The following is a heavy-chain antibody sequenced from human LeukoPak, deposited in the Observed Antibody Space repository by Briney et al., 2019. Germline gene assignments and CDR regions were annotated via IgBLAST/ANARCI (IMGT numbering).Heavy chain of an antibody. V-gene: IGHV3-21*01. CDR1: GFTFCSYS. D-gene: IGHD2-15*01. Sequence: GGSLRLSCAASGFTFCSYSMNWLLQAPGKGLEWVSSISSSSSYIYYADSVKGRFTISRDNAKNSLYLQMNSLRAEDTAVYYCARGPNVVVVAAIPFDYWGQGTLVTVSS. J-gene: IGHJ4*02. CDR3: ARGPNVVVVAAIPFDY. CDR2: ISSSSSYI.